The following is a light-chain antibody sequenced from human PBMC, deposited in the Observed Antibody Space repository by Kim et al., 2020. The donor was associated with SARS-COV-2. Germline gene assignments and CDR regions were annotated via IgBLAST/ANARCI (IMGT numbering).Light chain of an antibody. J-gene: IGLJ2*01. CDR3: SSYTSSSTVV. CDR2: DVS. V-gene: IGLV2-14*03. CDR1: SSDVGGYNY. Sequence: QSALTQPASMSGSPGQSITISCTGTSSDVGGYNYVSWYQQHPGKAPKLMIYDVSNRPSGVSNRFSGSKSDNTASLTISGLQAEDEADYYCSSYTSSSTVVFGGGTQLTVL.